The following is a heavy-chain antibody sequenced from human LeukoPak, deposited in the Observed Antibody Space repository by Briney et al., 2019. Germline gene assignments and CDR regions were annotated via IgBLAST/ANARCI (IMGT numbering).Heavy chain of an antibody. V-gene: IGHV4-4*02. D-gene: IGHD3-9*01. J-gene: IGHJ4*02. CDR2: IHRDGRT. CDR3: GKTDIYFNPIDY. CDR1: GVSISTSEW. Sequence: PSGTQSLTCAVSGVSISTSEWWIWVRQPPGQGLEWIGEIHRDGRTRYNPSLTGRVTMSMVYSKNQFSLNVRFVTAADTAIYYCGKTDIYFNPIDYWGPGSLVTVSS.